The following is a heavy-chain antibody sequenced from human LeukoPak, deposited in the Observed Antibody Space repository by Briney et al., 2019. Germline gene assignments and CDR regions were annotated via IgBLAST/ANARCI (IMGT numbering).Heavy chain of an antibody. CDR3: ARGTVAGKAPY. D-gene: IGHD6-19*01. Sequence: GGSLRLSCAASGFSFSSYYMSWVRQAPGKGLEWVALINPDGNERYYVDSVKGRFSISRDNAKNSLHLQMNSLRAEDTAVYYCARGTVAGKAPYWGQGTLVTVSS. CDR2: INPDGNER. J-gene: IGHJ4*02. CDR1: GFSFSSYY. V-gene: IGHV3-7*01.